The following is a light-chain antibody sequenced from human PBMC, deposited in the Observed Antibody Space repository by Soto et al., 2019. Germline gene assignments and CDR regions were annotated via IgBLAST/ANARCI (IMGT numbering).Light chain of an antibody. CDR1: QSISSS. Sequence: ETVMTQSPATLSVSPGEGATLSCRASQSISSSFAWYQQKPGQTPRLLIYGASTSATGIPARFSGSGSGTEFPLTISRQQSEYFATYCWHQYNNWPTWTFGQGTKVEIK. V-gene: IGKV3-15*01. CDR2: GAS. CDR3: HQYNNWPTWT. J-gene: IGKJ1*01.